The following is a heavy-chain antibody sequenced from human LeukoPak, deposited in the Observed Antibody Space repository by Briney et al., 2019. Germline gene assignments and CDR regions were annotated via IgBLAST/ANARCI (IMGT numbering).Heavy chain of an antibody. CDR3: ARDPSYDSSGYYGVWFDP. D-gene: IGHD3-22*01. CDR2: IYYSGST. CDR1: GGSISSYY. Sequence: SETLSLTCTVSGGSISSYYWSWIRQPPGKGLEWIGCIYYSGSTNYNPSLKSRVTISVDTSKNQFSLKLSSVTAADTAVYYCARDPSYDSSGYYGVWFDPWGQGTLVTVSS. J-gene: IGHJ5*02. V-gene: IGHV4-59*01.